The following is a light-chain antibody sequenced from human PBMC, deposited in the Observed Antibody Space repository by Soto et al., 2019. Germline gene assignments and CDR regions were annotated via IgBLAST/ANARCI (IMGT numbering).Light chain of an antibody. CDR2: DVS. J-gene: IGLJ2*01. CDR1: NSDIGGYNY. V-gene: IGLV2-14*03. Sequence: QSALTQPASVSGSPGQSITISCTGTNSDIGGYNYVSWYQQHPGKAPKLMIYDVSNRPSGVSYRFSGSKSGNTASLTISGLQAEDDAVYYCSSYTSRSTLGVFGGGTKLTVL. CDR3: SSYTSRSTLGV.